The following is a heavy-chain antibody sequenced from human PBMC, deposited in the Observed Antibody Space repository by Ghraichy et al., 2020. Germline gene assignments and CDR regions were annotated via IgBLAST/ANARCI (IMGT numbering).Heavy chain of an antibody. CDR1: SAHVCTPV. CDR2: ISAYNGNT. Sequence: ASVKVSCKAGSAHVCTPVTCRELVCRLQLVEKKVWISAYNGNTNYAQKLQGRVTMTTDTSTSTAYMELRSLRSDDTAVYYCARVGRNMVRGNLPAWGQGTLVTASS. D-gene: IGHD3-10*01. CDR3: ARVGRNMVRGNLPA. V-gene: IGHV1-18*01. J-gene: IGHJ4*02.